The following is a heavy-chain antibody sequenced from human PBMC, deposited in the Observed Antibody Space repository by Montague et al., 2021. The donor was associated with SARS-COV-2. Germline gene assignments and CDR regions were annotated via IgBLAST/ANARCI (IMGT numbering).Heavy chain of an antibody. Sequence: SLRLSCAASGFTFSSYAMHWVRQAPGKGLEWVAVISYDGSNKYYADSVKGRFTISRDNAKNSLYLQMNSLRAEDTAVYYCAGEFAPDAFGLWGQGTTVMVSS. J-gene: IGHJ3*01. CDR1: GFTFSSYA. CDR3: AGEFAPDAFGL. CDR2: ISYDGSNK. V-gene: IGHV3-30-3*01.